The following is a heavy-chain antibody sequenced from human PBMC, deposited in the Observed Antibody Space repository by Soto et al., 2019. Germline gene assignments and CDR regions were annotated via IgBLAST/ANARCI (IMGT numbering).Heavy chain of an antibody. Sequence: PSETLSLTCTVSGGSISNYYWSWIRQPPGKGLEWIAYIYYSGSTNYNPSLKSRVIISVDTSKNQFSLKLSSVTAADTAVYYCARGDYRGYFFGYWGQGTLVTAPQ. D-gene: IGHD4-4*01. CDR1: GGSISNYY. CDR3: ARGDYRGYFFGY. CDR2: IYYSGST. V-gene: IGHV4-59*01. J-gene: IGHJ4*02.